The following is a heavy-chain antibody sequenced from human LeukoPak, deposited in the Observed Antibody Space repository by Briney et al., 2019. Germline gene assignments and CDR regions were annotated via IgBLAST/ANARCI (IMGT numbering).Heavy chain of an antibody. Sequence: GESLKISCKASGYTFSTYWIAWVRQLPGKGREWMGIIYPSDSETRYSPSFQGQVTISVDKSITTAYLQWRSLKASDTAMYYCARRRAATTIYHYSMDFWGHGTTVIVSS. J-gene: IGHJ6*02. CDR2: IYPSDSET. D-gene: IGHD5/OR15-5a*01. V-gene: IGHV5-51*01. CDR3: ARRRAATTIYHYSMDF. CDR1: GYTFSTYW.